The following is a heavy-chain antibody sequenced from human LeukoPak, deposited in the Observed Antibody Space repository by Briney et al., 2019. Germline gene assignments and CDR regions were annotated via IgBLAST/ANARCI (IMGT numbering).Heavy chain of an antibody. V-gene: IGHV3-74*01. J-gene: IGHJ4*02. CDR2: IKTDGSST. Sequence: GGSLRLSCAASGFSFNTYWMYWVRQVPEKGLVWVSRIKTDGSSTSYADSVKGRFTITRDNAKNTLYLQMNSLRAEDTAVYYCTTLYSGAMDYWGQGTLVTVSS. CDR3: TTLYSGAMDY. D-gene: IGHD1-26*01. CDR1: GFSFNTYW.